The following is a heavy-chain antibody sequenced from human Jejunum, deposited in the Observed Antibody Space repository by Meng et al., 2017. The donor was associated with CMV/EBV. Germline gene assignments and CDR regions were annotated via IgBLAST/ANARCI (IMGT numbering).Heavy chain of an antibody. CDR1: GFTFNNYC. D-gene: IGHD6-25*01. Sequence: AAGFTFNNYCMSWVRQAPGKGLEWVANIKEDGSEEYYVDSVKGRVTISRDDSKYTLYLEMNSLRGDDTAVYYCAREQRLVNAMDVWGLGTTVTVSS. CDR3: AREQRLVNAMDV. V-gene: IGHV3-7*01. CDR2: IKEDGSEE. J-gene: IGHJ6*02.